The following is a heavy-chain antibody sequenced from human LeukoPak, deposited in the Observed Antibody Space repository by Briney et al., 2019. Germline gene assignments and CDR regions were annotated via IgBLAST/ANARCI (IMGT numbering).Heavy chain of an antibody. CDR2: ISYDGSNK. CDR1: GFTFSNYS. J-gene: IGHJ4*02. CDR3: AKAYGYCTTTSCSREEFDD. V-gene: IGHV3-30*18. D-gene: IGHD2-2*01. Sequence: GGSLRLSCAASGFTFSNYSMYWVRQAPGKGLEWVAVISYDGSNKYYADSVKGRFAISRDNSKNTLYLQMNSLRAEDTAVYYCAKAYGYCTTTSCSREEFDDWGQGTLVTVSS.